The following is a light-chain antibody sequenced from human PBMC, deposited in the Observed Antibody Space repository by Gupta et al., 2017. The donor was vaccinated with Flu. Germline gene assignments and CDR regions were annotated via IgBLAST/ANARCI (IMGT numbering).Light chain of an antibody. CDR2: DVT. V-gene: IGLV2-14*03. CDR3: SAYLHSTLVVA. CDR1: GYDY. Sequence: GYDYVAWYQQHPGKAPKLMIYDVTNRPSGVSDRFSGSKSGNTASLTISGLQAEDEADYYCSAYLHSTLVVAFGGGTKLTVL. J-gene: IGLJ2*01.